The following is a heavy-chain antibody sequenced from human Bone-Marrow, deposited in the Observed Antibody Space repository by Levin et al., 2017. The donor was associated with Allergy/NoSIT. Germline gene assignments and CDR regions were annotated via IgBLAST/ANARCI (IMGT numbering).Heavy chain of an antibody. Sequence: SGGSLRLSCEASGFTFSSYEMNWVRQAPGKGLEWISYISSNGATIYYADSVKGRFTMSRDNAKNSLYLQMNSLRAEDTAVYYCASYRAQLSNDYWGQGTLVTVSS. CDR2: ISSNGATI. J-gene: IGHJ4*02. V-gene: IGHV3-48*03. CDR1: GFTFSSYE. CDR3: ASYRAQLSNDY. D-gene: IGHD5-18*01.